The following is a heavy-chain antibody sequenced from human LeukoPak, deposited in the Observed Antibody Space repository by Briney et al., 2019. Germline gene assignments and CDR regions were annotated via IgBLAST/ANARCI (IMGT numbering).Heavy chain of an antibody. CDR1: GFTFSSYW. D-gene: IGHD3-22*01. CDR2: IKQDGSEK. J-gene: IGHJ6*03. Sequence: PGGSLRLSRAASGFTFSSYWMSWVRQAPGKGLEWVANIKQDGSEKYYVDSVKGRFTISRDNAKNSLYLQMNSLRAEDTAVYYCARVPDYYDSSGYYYVDYYYMDVWGKGTTVTVSS. CDR3: ARVPDYYDSSGYYYVDYYYMDV. V-gene: IGHV3-7*01.